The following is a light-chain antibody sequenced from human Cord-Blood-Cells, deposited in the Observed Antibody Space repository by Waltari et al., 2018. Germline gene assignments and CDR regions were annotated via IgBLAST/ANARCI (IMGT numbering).Light chain of an antibody. Sequence: EIVLTQPPGTLSLSPGERATLSCRASQSVSSSYLAWYQQKPGQATRVLIYGASSRATCIPDRFSGSGSGTYFPRTISRRGPEDFAVYYCQQYGSSPRTFGQGTKVEIK. CDR3: QQYGSSPRT. J-gene: IGKJ1*01. CDR2: GAS. CDR1: QSVSSSY. V-gene: IGKV3-20*01.